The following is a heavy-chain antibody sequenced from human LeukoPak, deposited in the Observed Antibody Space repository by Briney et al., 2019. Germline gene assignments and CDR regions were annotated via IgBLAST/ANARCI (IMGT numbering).Heavy chain of an antibody. Sequence: GGSLRLSCAASGFTFSSYAMHWVRQAPGKGLEWVAVISYDGSNKYYADSVKGRFTISRDNSKNTLYLQMNSLRAEDTAVYYCASCFSAPYDFWSGHPFDYWGQGTLVTVSS. CDR1: GFTFSSYA. D-gene: IGHD3-3*01. V-gene: IGHV3-30-3*01. CDR2: ISYDGSNK. J-gene: IGHJ4*02. CDR3: ASCFSAPYDFWSGHPFDY.